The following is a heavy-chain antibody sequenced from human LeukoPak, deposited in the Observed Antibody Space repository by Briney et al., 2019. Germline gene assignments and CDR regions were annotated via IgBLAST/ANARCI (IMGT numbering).Heavy chain of an antibody. CDR1: GNSFTTYW. CDR2: IYPGDSDT. CDR3: ASPRGHYDSSAFDF. J-gene: IGHJ4*02. V-gene: IGHV5-51*01. D-gene: IGHD3-22*01. Sequence: GESLKLPCKISGNSFTTYWLGWVRQMPGKGLEWMGIIYPGDSDTIYSPSFQGQVTISADRSIKTAYLQWSSLKASDTAMYYCASPRGHYDSSAFDFWGQGTLVTVSS.